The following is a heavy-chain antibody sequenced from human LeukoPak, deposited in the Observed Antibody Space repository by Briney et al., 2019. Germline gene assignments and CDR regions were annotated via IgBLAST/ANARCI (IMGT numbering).Heavy chain of an antibody. J-gene: IGHJ4*02. Sequence: PSETLSLTCTVSGGSISSSSYYWGWIRQPPGKGLEWIGSIYYSGSTYYNPSLKSRFTISVDTSKNQFSLKLSSVTAADTAVYYCARQSVWSKYFDYWGQGTLVTVSS. CDR2: IYYSGST. V-gene: IGHV4-39*01. CDR3: ARQSVWSKYFDY. D-gene: IGHD2-21*01. CDR1: GGSISSSSYY.